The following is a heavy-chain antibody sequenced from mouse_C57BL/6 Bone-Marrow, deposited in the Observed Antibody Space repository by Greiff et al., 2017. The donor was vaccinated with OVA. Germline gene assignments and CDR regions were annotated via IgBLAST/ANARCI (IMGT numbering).Heavy chain of an antibody. CDR3: TAYGWYFDV. Sequence: EVKLMESGGGLVQPGGSMKLSCVASGFTFSNYWMNWVRQSPEKGLEWVAQIRLKSDNYATHYAESVKGRSTISRDDSKSSVYLQMNNLRAEDTGIYYCTAYGWYFDVWGTGTTVTVSS. CDR2: IRLKSDNYAT. J-gene: IGHJ1*03. CDR1: GFTFSNYW. V-gene: IGHV6-3*01. D-gene: IGHD1-1*02.